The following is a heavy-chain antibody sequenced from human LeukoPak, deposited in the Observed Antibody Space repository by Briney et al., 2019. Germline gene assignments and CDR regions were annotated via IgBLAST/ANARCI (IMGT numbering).Heavy chain of an antibody. D-gene: IGHD4-17*01. CDR1: GGSISSSSYY. Sequence: SETLSLTCTVSGGSISSSSYYWGWIRQPPGTGLEWIGRIYYSGSTYYNPSLKSRVTISVDTSKNQFSLKLSSVTAADTAVYYCARVGGYGDYRRAPLGAFDIWGQGTMVTVSS. CDR3: ARVGGYGDYRRAPLGAFDI. J-gene: IGHJ3*02. V-gene: IGHV4-39*07. CDR2: IYYSGST.